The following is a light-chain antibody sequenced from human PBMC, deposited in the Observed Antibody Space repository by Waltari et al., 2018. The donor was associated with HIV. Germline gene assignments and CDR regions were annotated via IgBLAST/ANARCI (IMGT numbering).Light chain of an antibody. CDR1: QSLNSW. J-gene: IGKJ1*01. CDR2: NVF. Sequence: DIQLTQFPSTLSASVGDTVTITCGASQSLNSWLAWYQQKPGKAPKVIIYNVFNLESGVPSRFTATGSGTEFSLTISSLQPEDFATYYCQQYNRNSKTFGQGTKVEMK. CDR3: QQYNRNSKT. V-gene: IGKV1-5*03.